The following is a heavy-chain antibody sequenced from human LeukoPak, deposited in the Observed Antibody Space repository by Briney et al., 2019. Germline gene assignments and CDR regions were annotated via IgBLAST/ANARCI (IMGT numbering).Heavy chain of an antibody. CDR3: AGGVTGVDY. D-gene: IGHD3-3*01. V-gene: IGHV3-7*04. J-gene: IGHJ4*02. Sequence: PGGSLRLSCAVSGFTFRSYWMNWVRQAPEKGLEWVANMKQDGSEKNYLDSVRGRFTVSRDNVKNSFYLQMSSLRVEDTALYYCAGGVTGVDYWGQGTLVTVSS. CDR1: GFTFRSYW. CDR2: MKQDGSEK.